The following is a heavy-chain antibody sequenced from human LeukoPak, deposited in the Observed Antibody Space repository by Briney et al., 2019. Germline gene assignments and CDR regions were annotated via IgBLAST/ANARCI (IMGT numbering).Heavy chain of an antibody. CDR3: ARARVGDPTDY. Sequence: GGSLRLSCAASGFPFSSYAMYWVRQAPGKGLVWVSRVHGDGNNIGYADSVRGRFTISRDNAKNTLYLQMNSLRPEDTAAYYCARARVGDPTDYWGQGTLVTVSS. D-gene: IGHD1-26*01. CDR2: VHGDGNNI. CDR1: GFPFSSYA. V-gene: IGHV3-74*01. J-gene: IGHJ4*02.